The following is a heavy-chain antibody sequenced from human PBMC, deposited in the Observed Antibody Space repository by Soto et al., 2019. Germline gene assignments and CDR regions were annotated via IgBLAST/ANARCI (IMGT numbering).Heavy chain of an antibody. V-gene: IGHV3-74*01. J-gene: IGHJ3*01. CDR2: VKTDGST. D-gene: IGHD5-12*01. Sequence: DPGKGLVWVSRVKTDGSTYYADSVKGRFTIFRDNAKNTLYLQMNSLTVEDTVVYYCAREIRGHYAFGVWAQRTLVTVSS. CDR3: AREIRGHYAFGV.